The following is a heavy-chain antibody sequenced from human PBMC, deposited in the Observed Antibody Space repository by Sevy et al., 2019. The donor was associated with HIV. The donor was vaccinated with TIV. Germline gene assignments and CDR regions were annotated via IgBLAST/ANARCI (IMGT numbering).Heavy chain of an antibody. CDR2: IYYSGST. V-gene: IGHV4-61*01. Sequence: SETLSLTCIVSGGSVSSGSYYWSWIRQPPGKGLEWIGYIYYSGSTNYNPSLKSRVTISLDTSKNHFSLKLSSVTAADTAVYYCARDYPQWNGFDILGPRDSGHRLL. CDR3: ARDYPQWNGFDI. J-gene: IGHJ3*02. D-gene: IGHD2-8*01. CDR1: GGSVSSGSYY.